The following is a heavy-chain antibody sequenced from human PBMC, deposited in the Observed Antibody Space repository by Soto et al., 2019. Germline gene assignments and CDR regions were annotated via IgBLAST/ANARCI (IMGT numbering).Heavy chain of an antibody. V-gene: IGHV3-23*01. CDR3: TTHEEGAPWAGGFDS. CDR1: GFSFRTRA. D-gene: IGHD1-26*01. CDR2: IRPGGDST. Sequence: GGSLRLSCAASGFSFRTRAMSWVRQAPGKGLEWVASIRPGGDSTYYADSVKGRFAVSRDNSNVTLYLQMDSLRVEDTAIYYCTTHEEGAPWAGGFDSWGQGTLVTVSS. J-gene: IGHJ5*01.